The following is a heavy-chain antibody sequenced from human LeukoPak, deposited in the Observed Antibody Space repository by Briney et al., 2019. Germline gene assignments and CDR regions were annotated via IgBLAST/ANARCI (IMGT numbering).Heavy chain of an antibody. J-gene: IGHJ2*01. Sequence: GGSLRLSCGASGFTFSTYSMNWVRLAPGKGLEWVSSISSSSSYIYYADSVKGRFTISRDNAKNSLYLQMNSLRGEDTAVYYCASGYGSGSYYKGYWYFDLWGRGTLVTVSS. D-gene: IGHD3-10*01. CDR2: ISSSSSYI. V-gene: IGHV3-21*01. CDR1: GFTFSTYS. CDR3: ASGYGSGSYYKGYWYFDL.